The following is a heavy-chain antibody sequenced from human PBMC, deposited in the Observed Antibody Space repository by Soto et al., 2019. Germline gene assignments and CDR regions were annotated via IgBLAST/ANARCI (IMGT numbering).Heavy chain of an antibody. CDR1: GGSINSYC. D-gene: IGHD4-4*01. CDR2: IFDSGNA. CDR3: ARHRRTTVAKFYFDN. V-gene: IGHV4-59*08. J-gene: IGHJ4*02. Sequence: QVQLQESGPGLVKPSETLSLTCTVSGGSINSYCWSWIRQPPGKGLEWIAYIFDSGNANYNPSLKSRVTISVDTSKTQSSLKLTSVTAADTAVYYCARHRRTTVAKFYFDNWGQGALVTGSS.